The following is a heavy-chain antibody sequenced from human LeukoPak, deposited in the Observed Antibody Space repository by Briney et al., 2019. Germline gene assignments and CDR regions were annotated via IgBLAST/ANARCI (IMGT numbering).Heavy chain of an antibody. J-gene: IGHJ4*02. Sequence: GGSLRLSSAASGFTFSSYWMHWVRQAPGKGLVWVSRINSDGSSTSYADSVKGRFTISRDNAKNTLYLQMNSLRAEDTAVYYCARGTYYYDSSGYYYDYWGQGTLVTVSS. CDR3: ARGTYYYDSSGYYYDY. V-gene: IGHV3-74*01. CDR1: GFTFSSYW. CDR2: INSDGSST. D-gene: IGHD3-22*01.